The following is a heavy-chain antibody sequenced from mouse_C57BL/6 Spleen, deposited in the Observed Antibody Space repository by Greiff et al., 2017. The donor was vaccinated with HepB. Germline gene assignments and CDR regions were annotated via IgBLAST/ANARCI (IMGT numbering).Heavy chain of an antibody. CDR2: IWSGGST. Sequence: VHLVESGPGLVQPSQSLSITCTVSGFSLTSYGVHWVRQSPGKGLEWLGVIWSGGSTDYNAAFISRLSISKDNSKSQVFFKMNSLQADDTAIYYCARNNHYGSSYYAMDYWGQGTSVTVSS. CDR1: GFSLTSYG. CDR3: ARNNHYGSSYYAMDY. V-gene: IGHV2-2*01. D-gene: IGHD1-1*01. J-gene: IGHJ4*01.